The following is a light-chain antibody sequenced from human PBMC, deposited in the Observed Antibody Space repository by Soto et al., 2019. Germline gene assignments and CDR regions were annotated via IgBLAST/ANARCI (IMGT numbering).Light chain of an antibody. CDR2: EVT. Sequence: QSALTQPASVSGSPGQSITISCTGTSSDVGDYPYVSWYQQHPGKVPKLIIYEVTNRPSGVTSRFSGSKSENTASLTISGLQAEDEADYYCGSYSATTTLVFGSGTKLTVL. CDR1: SSDVGDYPY. V-gene: IGLV2-14*01. J-gene: IGLJ1*01. CDR3: GSYSATTTLV.